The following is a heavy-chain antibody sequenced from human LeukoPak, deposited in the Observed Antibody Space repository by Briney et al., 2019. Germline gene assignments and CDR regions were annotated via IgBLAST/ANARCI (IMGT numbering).Heavy chain of an antibody. J-gene: IGHJ4*02. CDR2: ICAYNGNT. CDR1: GYTFTSYG. Sequence: ASVKVSCKASGYTFTSYGISWVRQAPEQGLEWMVWICAYNGNTNYAQKLQGRVTMPTDTPTSTAYMELRSPRSNDTAVYYCARGEYSSSWYWNYWGQGTLVTVSS. D-gene: IGHD6-13*01. V-gene: IGHV1-18*01. CDR3: ARGEYSSSWYWNY.